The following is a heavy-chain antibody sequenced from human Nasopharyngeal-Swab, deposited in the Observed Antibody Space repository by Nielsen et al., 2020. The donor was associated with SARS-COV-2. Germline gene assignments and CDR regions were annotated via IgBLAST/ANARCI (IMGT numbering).Heavy chain of an antibody. V-gene: IGHV4-30-4*01. CDR2: IYYSGST. CDR3: ARVRRELPNFYY. Sequence: SETLSLTCTVSGGSISSGDYYWSWISQPPGKGLEWIGYIYYSGSTYYNPSLKIRVTISVDTSKNQFSLKLSSVTAADTAVYYCARVRRELPNFYYWGQGTLVTVSS. D-gene: IGHD1-26*01. CDR1: GGSISSGDYY. J-gene: IGHJ4*02.